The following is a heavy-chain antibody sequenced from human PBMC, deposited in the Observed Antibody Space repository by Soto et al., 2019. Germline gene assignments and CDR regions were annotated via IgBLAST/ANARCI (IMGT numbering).Heavy chain of an antibody. V-gene: IGHV4-34*01. CDR2: INHSGST. D-gene: IGHD2-15*01. Sequence: QVQLQQWGAGLLKPSETLSLTCAVYGGSFSGYYWSWIRQPPGKGLEWIGEINHSGSTNYNPSLKSRVTISVDTSKNQFSLKLSSVTAADTAVYYCARGGPKYCSGGSCYGPDPWGQGTLVTVSS. CDR1: GGSFSGYY. CDR3: ARGGPKYCSGGSCYGPDP. J-gene: IGHJ5*02.